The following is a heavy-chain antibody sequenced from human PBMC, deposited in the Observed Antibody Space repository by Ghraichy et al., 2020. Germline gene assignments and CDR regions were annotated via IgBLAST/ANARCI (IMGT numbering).Heavy chain of an antibody. CDR1: GYTFTGYY. Sequence: ASVKVSCKASGYTFTGYYMHWVRQAPGQGLEWMGWINPNSGGTNYAQKFQGRVTMTRDTSISTAYMELSRLRSDDTAVYYCARCMIVGEPGWAFDIWGQGTMVTVSS. CDR2: INPNSGGT. V-gene: IGHV1-2*02. D-gene: IGHD1-26*01. J-gene: IGHJ3*02. CDR3: ARCMIVGEPGWAFDI.